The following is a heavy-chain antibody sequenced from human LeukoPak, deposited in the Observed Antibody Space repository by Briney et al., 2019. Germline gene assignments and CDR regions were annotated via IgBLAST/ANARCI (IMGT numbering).Heavy chain of an antibody. Sequence: ASVKVSCKVSGYTLTELSMHWVRQAPGKGLEWMGWINPNSGGTNYAQKFQGRVTMTRDTSISTAYMELSRLRSDDTAVYYCAREGSSVSGGIDYWGQGTLVTVSS. CDR2: INPNSGGT. V-gene: IGHV1-2*02. J-gene: IGHJ4*02. D-gene: IGHD2-15*01. CDR3: AREGSSVSGGIDY. CDR1: GYTLTELS.